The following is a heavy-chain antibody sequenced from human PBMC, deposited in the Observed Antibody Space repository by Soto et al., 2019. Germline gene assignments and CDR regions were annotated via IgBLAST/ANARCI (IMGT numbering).Heavy chain of an antibody. V-gene: IGHV4-39*01. CDR2: IYYSGST. D-gene: IGHD5-12*01. CDR1: GGSISSSSYY. Sequence: QLQLQESGPGLVKPSETLSLTCTVSGGSISSSSYYWGWIRQPPGKGLEWIGSIYYSGSTYYNPSLKSRVTISVDTSKNQFSLKLSSVTAADTAVYYCARDGATITRDERPKTLDYWGQGTLVTVSS. J-gene: IGHJ4*02. CDR3: ARDGATITRDERPKTLDY.